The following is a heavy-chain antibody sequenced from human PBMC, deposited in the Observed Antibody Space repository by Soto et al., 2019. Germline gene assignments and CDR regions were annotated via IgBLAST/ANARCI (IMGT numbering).Heavy chain of an antibody. J-gene: IGHJ5*02. V-gene: IGHV4-34*01. CDR3: ARRRFIPHPFDP. D-gene: IGHD3-16*01. CDR2: INHSGST. CDR1: GGSFSGYY. Sequence: QVQLQQWGAGLLKPSETLSLTCAVYGGSFSGYYWSWIRQPPGKGLEWIGEINHSGSTNYNPSLKSRVTISVDTSKNQFSLKLSSVTAADTAVYYCARRRFIPHPFDPCGQGTLVTVSS.